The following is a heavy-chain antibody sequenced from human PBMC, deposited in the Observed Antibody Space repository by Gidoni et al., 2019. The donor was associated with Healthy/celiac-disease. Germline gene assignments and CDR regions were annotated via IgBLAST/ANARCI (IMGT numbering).Heavy chain of an antibody. J-gene: IGHJ4*02. CDR2: IKSKTDGGPT. Sequence: EVQLVESGGGLVKPGGSLRLSCAASGCTFSNAWMSWVRQAPGKGLEWVGRIKSKTDGGPTDSAAPVKGRFTISRDDSKNTLYLQMNSLKTEDTAVYYCTTDRVTLRYFDWLFVDYWGQGTLVTVSS. V-gene: IGHV3-15*01. CDR1: GCTFSNAW. D-gene: IGHD3-9*01. CDR3: TTDRVTLRYFDWLFVDY.